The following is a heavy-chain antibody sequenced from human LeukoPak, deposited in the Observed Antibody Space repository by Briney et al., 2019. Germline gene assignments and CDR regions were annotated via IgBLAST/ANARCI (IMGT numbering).Heavy chain of an antibody. V-gene: IGHV4-39*07. CDR3: GRALIRRAIDY. Sequence: SETLSLTCTVSGGSISSSRYYWGWIRQPPGKGLEWIGSMYYSGSTYYNPSLKSRVTISVDTSKNQFSLKLSSVTAADTAVYYCGRALIRRAIDYWGQGTLVTVSS. CDR1: GGSISSSRYY. CDR2: MYYSGST. D-gene: IGHD3-16*01. J-gene: IGHJ4*02.